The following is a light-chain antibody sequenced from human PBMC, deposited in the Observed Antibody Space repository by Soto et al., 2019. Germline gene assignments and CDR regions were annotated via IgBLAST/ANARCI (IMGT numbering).Light chain of an antibody. CDR2: AAS. Sequence: EILMAQSPATLSVSPGERATLSCRASQSVSSNLAWYQQKPGQAPRLLIYAASTRATGIPARFSGSGSGTEFTLTISSLQSEDFAVCYCQQYNNWPGTFGQGTKVEV. V-gene: IGKV3-15*01. J-gene: IGKJ1*01. CDR3: QQYNNWPGT. CDR1: QSVSSN.